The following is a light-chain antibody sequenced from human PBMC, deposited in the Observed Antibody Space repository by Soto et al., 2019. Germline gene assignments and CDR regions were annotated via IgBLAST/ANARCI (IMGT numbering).Light chain of an antibody. CDR1: SSDVGGYNY. CDR2: EVS. J-gene: IGLJ2*01. V-gene: IGLV2-8*01. CDR3: SSYAGSNNFVL. Sequence: QSALTQPPSASGSPGQSVTISCTGTSSDVGGYNYVSWYQQHPDKAPKLVIYEVSKRPSGVPDRFSGSKSANTASLTVSGLQAEDEADYYCSSYAGSNNFVLFGGGTKLTVL.